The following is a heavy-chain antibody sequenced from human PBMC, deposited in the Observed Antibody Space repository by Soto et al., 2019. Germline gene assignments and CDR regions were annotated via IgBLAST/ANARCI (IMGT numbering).Heavy chain of an antibody. Sequence: SETLSLTCTVSGGSISSYYWSWIRQPPGKGLEWIGYIYYSGSTNYNPSLKSRVTISVDTSKNQFSLKLSSVTAADTAVYYCARSWNIVVVPAAKRYNWFDPWGQGTLVTVS. CDR1: GGSISSYY. J-gene: IGHJ5*02. D-gene: IGHD2-2*01. V-gene: IGHV4-59*01. CDR2: IYYSGST. CDR3: ARSWNIVVVPAAKRYNWFDP.